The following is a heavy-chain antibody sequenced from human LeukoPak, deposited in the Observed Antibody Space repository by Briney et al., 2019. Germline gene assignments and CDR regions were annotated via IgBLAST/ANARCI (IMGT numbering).Heavy chain of an antibody. CDR2: TTTSSNTI. J-gene: IGHJ4*02. V-gene: IGHV3-48*02. CDR3: ARVGGATLVTMYFDY. D-gene: IGHD4-23*01. CDR1: GLTFTGYS. Sequence: GGSLRLSCAASGLTFTGYSMIWVRQAPGKGLEWISFTTTSSNTIYYADSVKCRFTIYRENAKKSVYLQMDRVREEDTAVYYCARVGGATLVTMYFDYWGKGTLVTVSS.